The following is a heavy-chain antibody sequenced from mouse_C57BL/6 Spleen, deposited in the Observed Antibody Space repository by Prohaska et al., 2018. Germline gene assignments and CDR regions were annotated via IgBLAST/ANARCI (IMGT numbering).Heavy chain of an antibody. CDR1: GFTFSNYW. V-gene: IGHV6-3*01. Sequence: EVKPEETGGGLVQPGGSMKLSCVASGFTFSNYWMKWVRQSPEKGLEWDAQIILKSDNYATHYTESLKGRFTISRDDSKSSVYLQMNNLRAEVTGIYYCSGPAAWFAYWGQGTLVTVSA. CDR2: IILKSDNYAT. J-gene: IGHJ3*01. CDR3: SGPAAWFAY.